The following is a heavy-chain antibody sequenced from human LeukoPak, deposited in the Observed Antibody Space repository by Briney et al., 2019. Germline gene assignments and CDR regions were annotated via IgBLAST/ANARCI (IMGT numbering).Heavy chain of an antibody. Sequence: PGGSLRLSCAASGFTFSSFEMSWVRQAPGKGLEWISYITSSGSTIYYADSVKGRFTISRDNAKNSLYLQMNSLRAEDTALYYCAKDIGVVSTAGSFDYWGQGTLVTVSS. J-gene: IGHJ4*02. CDR2: ITSSGSTI. CDR3: AKDIGVVSTAGSFDY. V-gene: IGHV3-48*03. CDR1: GFTFSSFE. D-gene: IGHD5/OR15-5a*01.